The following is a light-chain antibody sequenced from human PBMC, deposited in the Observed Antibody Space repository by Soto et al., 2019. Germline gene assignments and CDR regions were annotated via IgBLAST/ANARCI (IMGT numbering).Light chain of an antibody. CDR2: GAS. J-gene: IGKJ1*01. CDR3: QQYGSSPTWT. V-gene: IGKV3-15*01. CDR1: QSVSSN. Sequence: EIVMTQSPATLSVSPGERVTLSCRASQSVSSNLAWYQQKPGQAPRLLIYGASTRATGIPARFSGSGSGTEFTLTISRLEPEDSAAYYCQQYGSSPTWTFGQGTKVE.